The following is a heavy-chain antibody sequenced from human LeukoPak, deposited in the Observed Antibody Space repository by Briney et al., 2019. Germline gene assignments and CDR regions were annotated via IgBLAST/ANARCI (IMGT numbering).Heavy chain of an antibody. CDR3: ARSWYYDSSGYYLDY. D-gene: IGHD3-22*01. V-gene: IGHV1-69*06. CDR2: VIPIFGTA. CDR1: GGTFSSYA. J-gene: IGHJ4*02. Sequence: GASVKVSCKASGGTFSSYAISWVRQAPGQGLEWMGGVIPIFGTANYAQKFQGRVTITADKSTSTAYMELSSLRSEDTAVYYCARSWYYDSSGYYLDYWGQGTLVTVPS.